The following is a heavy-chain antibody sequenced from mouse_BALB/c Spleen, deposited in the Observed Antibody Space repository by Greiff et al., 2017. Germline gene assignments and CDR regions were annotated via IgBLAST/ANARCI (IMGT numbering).Heavy chain of an antibody. CDR1: GFTFTDYY. J-gene: IGHJ2*01. CDR3: ARDPAYYGNFFDY. V-gene: IGHV7-3*02. D-gene: IGHD2-10*01. CDR2: IRNKANGYTT. Sequence: EVMLVESGGGLVQPGGSLRLSCATSGFTFTDYYMSWVRQPPGKALEWLGFIRNKANGYTTEYSASVKGRFTISRDNSQSILYLQMNTLRAEDSATYCCARDPAYYGNFFDYWGQGTTLTVSS.